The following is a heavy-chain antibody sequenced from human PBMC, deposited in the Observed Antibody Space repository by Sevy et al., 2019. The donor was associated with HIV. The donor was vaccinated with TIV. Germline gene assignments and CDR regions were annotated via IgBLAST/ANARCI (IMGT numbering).Heavy chain of an antibody. Sequence: SQTLSLTCGISGDSVSSHLAAWNWIRQSPSRGLEWLGRTYHRSGWYKEYAVSVKGRITIESDTSNNEFSLHLSSVNAEDTAVYYCSRALQVWESPHYYHYMDVWGKGTAVTVSS. V-gene: IGHV6-1*01. D-gene: IGHD3-16*01. CDR3: SRALQVWESPHYYHYMDV. CDR1: GDSVSSHLAA. J-gene: IGHJ6*03. CDR2: TYHRSGWYK.